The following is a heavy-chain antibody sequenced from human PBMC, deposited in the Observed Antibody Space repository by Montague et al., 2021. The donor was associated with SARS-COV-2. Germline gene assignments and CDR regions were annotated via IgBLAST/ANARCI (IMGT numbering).Heavy chain of an antibody. V-gene: IGHV4-59*01. CDR3: ARDKPDYDFWPGYGMDV. Sequence: SETLSLTCTVSGGSISSYYWSWIRQPPGKGLEWIGYIYYSGSTNYNPSLKNRVTISVDTSKNQFSLKLSSVTAADTAVYYCARDKPDYDFWPGYGMDVWGQGTTVTVSS. J-gene: IGHJ6*02. D-gene: IGHD3-3*01. CDR1: GGSISSYY. CDR2: IYYSGST.